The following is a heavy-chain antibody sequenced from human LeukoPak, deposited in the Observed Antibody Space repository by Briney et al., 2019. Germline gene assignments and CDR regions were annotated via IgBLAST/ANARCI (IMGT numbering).Heavy chain of an antibody. D-gene: IGHD2/OR15-2a*01. V-gene: IGHV3-74*01. J-gene: IGHJ4*02. CDR2: INSDGSST. CDR1: GFTLSRYW. CDR3: ARADYYYFDY. Sequence: GGSLRLSCAASGFTLSRYWMHWVRQVPGKGLVWVSRINSDGSSTSYADSVKGRFTISRDNAKNTLYLQMNSLRAEDTAVYYCARADYYYFDYWGQGTLVTVSS.